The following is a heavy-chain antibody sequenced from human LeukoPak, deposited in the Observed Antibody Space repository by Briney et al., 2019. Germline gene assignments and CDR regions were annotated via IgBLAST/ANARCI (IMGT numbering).Heavy chain of an antibody. J-gene: IGHJ6*02. CDR2: INPNSGGT. CDR3: ARGVGDYHYYGMDV. CDR1: GYTFTGYY. V-gene: IGHV1-2*02. D-gene: IGHD3-10*01. Sequence: ASVKVSCKASGYTFTGYYMHWVRQAPGQGLEWMGWINPNSGGTNYAQKFQGRVTMTRDTSISTAYMELSRLRSDDTAVYYCARGVGDYHYYGMDVWGQGTTVTVSS.